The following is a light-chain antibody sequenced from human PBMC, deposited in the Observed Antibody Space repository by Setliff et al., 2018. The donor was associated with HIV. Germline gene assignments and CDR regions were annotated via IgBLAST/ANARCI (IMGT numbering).Light chain of an antibody. Sequence: QSALAQPASVSGSPGQSITISCTGTSSDVGGYNYVSWYQQHPGKAPKLMIYEVSNRPSGVSNRFSGSKSGNTASLTISGLQAEDEADYYCSSYTNSIPYVFGTGTKATVL. CDR3: SSYTNSIPYV. V-gene: IGLV2-14*01. CDR1: SSDVGGYNY. CDR2: EVS. J-gene: IGLJ1*01.